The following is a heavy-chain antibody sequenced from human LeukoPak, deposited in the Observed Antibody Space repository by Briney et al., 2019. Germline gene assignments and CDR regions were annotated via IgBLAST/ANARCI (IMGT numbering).Heavy chain of an antibody. J-gene: IGHJ4*02. CDR3: AKKSGNLYYFDY. V-gene: IGHV3-23*01. CDR2: ISGSGVST. Sequence: GGSLRLSCAASGFTFSSYAMSWVRRAPGKGLEWVSAISGSGVSTYYADSVKGRFTISRDDSQNTLALQMNSLRAEDTAVYYCAKKSGNLYYFDYWGQGTLVTVSS. D-gene: IGHD1-14*01. CDR1: GFTFSSYA.